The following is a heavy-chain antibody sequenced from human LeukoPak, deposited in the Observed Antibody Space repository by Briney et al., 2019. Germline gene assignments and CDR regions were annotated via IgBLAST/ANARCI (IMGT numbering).Heavy chain of an antibody. V-gene: IGHV4-59*08. CDR2: IYYTGST. J-gene: IGHJ4*02. Sequence: SETLSLTCTVSGGYISGYYWSWIRQPPGKGLEWIGYIYYTGSTNYNPSLKSRVTISVDTSKNQFSLKLNSVTAADTAVYYCARHTLVAASSFDYWGQGTLVTVSS. CDR3: ARHTLVAASSFDY. D-gene: IGHD2-15*01. CDR1: GGYISGYY.